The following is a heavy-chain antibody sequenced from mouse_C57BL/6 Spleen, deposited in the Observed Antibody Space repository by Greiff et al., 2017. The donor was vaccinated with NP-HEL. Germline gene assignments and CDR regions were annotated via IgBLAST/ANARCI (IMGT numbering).Heavy chain of an antibody. CDR2: IYPGDGDT. Sequence: VQLQQSGPELVKPGASVKISCKASGYAFSSSWMNWVKQRPGKGLEWIGRIYPGDGDTNYNGKFKGKATLTADKSSSTAYMQLSSLTSEDSAVYFCARSGSTMITTGFAYWGQGTLVTVSA. V-gene: IGHV1-82*01. D-gene: IGHD2-4*01. J-gene: IGHJ3*01. CDR1: GYAFSSSW. CDR3: ARSGSTMITTGFAY.